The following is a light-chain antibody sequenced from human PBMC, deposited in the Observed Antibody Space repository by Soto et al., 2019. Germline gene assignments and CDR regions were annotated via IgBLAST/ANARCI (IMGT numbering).Light chain of an antibody. CDR3: QHRAHWQLT. CDR1: QSVTTY. V-gene: IGKV3-11*01. CDR2: DAF. Sequence: EIVLTQSPTTLSLSPGERATLSCRASQSVTTYLAWYQQKPGQAPRLLIYDAFYRATGIPDRFSGSGSGIDFTLTISSLEPEDFAVYYCQHRAHWQLTFGGGTKVEVK. J-gene: IGKJ4*01.